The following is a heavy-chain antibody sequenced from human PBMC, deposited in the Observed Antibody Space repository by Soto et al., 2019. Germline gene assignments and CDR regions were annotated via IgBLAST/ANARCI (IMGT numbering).Heavy chain of an antibody. D-gene: IGHD3-16*01. CDR2: ISYDGSNK. CDR3: AGDIRPSHWGELDY. Sequence: QVQLVESGGGVVQPGRSLRLSCAASGFTFSSYAMHWVRQAPGKGLEWVAVISYDGSNKYYADSVKGRFTISRDNSKNTLYLQMNGLRAEDRAVDYGAGDIRPSHWGELDYWGQGTLVTVSS. J-gene: IGHJ4*02. CDR1: GFTFSSYA. V-gene: IGHV3-30-3*01.